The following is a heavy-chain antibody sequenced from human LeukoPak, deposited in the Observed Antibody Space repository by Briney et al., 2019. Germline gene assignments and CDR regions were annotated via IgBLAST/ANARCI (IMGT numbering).Heavy chain of an antibody. D-gene: IGHD2-15*01. CDR2: ISSSGSAI. Sequence: GGSLRLSCAASGFPLSSYSTNWVRQAPGKGLEWVSYISSSGSAIYYVDSVKGRFTVSRDNAKNSLFLQMNSPRAEDTAVYYCVRVKGSYFDYWGQGALVTVSS. V-gene: IGHV3-48*01. J-gene: IGHJ4*02. CDR1: GFPLSSYS. CDR3: VRVKGSYFDY.